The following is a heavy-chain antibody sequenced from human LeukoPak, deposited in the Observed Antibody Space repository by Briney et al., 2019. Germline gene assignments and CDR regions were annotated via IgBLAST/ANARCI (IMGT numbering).Heavy chain of an antibody. Sequence: PGGSLRLSCAASGFTFSSYSMNWVRQAPGKGLEWVSSISSSSSYIYYADSVKGRFTISRDNSKNTLYLQMNSLRTEDTAVYYCAKLLGGGDCYYCEAYWGQGTLVTVSS. CDR3: AKLLGGGDCYYCEAY. J-gene: IGHJ4*02. V-gene: IGHV3-21*01. D-gene: IGHD2-21*02. CDR2: ISSSSSYI. CDR1: GFTFSSYS.